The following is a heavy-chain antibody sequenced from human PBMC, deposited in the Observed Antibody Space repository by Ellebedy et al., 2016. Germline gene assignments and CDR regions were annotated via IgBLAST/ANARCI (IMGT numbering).Heavy chain of an antibody. CDR3: YYGHYSGS. Sequence: GGSLRLXCVVSGLNFDTFFMSWVRQAPGKWLEWVSTINGDSHDTRLADSVKGRFTVSRDNFRNTLYLQMNSLRAEDTAVYYCYYGHYSGSWGQGTLVTVSS. J-gene: IGHJ4*02. D-gene: IGHD4-17*01. CDR1: GLNFDTFF. CDR2: INGDSHDT. V-gene: IGHV3-23*01.